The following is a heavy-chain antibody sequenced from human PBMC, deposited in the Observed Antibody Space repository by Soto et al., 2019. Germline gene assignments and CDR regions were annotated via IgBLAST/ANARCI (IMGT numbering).Heavy chain of an antibody. V-gene: IGHV3-30*18. Sequence: VQLVESGGGLVQPGGSLRLSCAASGFTFSSYGMHWVRQAPGKGLEWVAVISYDGSNKYYADSVKGRFTISRDNSKNTLYLQMNSLRAEDTAVYYCAKDRRTTVTQYYFDYWGQGTLVTVSS. D-gene: IGHD4-17*01. CDR1: GFTFSSYG. J-gene: IGHJ4*02. CDR3: AKDRRTTVTQYYFDY. CDR2: ISYDGSNK.